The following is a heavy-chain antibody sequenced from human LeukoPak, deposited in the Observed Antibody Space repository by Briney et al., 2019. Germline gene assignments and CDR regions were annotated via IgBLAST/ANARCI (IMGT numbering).Heavy chain of an antibody. CDR1: GGTFSSYA. V-gene: IGHV1-69*05. CDR3: ARADCSSTSCYPYYFDY. CDR2: IIPIFGTA. D-gene: IGHD2-2*01. Sequence: SVKVSCKASGGTFSSYAISWVRQAPGQGLEWMGGIIPIFGTANYAQKFQGRVTITTDESTSTAYMELSSLRSEDTAVYYCARADCSSTSCYPYYFDYWGQGTLVSVSS. J-gene: IGHJ4*02.